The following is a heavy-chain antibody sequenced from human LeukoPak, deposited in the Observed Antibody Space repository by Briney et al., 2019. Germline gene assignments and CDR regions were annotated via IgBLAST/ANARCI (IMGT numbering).Heavy chain of an antibody. CDR3: ARVNSGYYYYFDY. CDR1: GYTFRQYS. Sequence: SVKVSCKASGYTFRQYSISWVRQAPGQGLEWMGGIIPIFGTANYAQKFQGRVTITADKSTSTAYMELSSLRSEDTAVYYCARVNSGYYYYFDYWGQGTLVTVSS. V-gene: IGHV1-69*06. J-gene: IGHJ4*02. D-gene: IGHD3-22*01. CDR2: IIPIFGTA.